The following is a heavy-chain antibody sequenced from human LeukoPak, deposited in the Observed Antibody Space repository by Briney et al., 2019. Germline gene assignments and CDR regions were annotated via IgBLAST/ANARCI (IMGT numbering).Heavy chain of an antibody. CDR3: ARADLAAAGYFDY. Sequence: GGSLRLSCAASGFTFSSYAMSWVRQAPGKGLEWVSSISSSSSYIYYADSVKGRFTISRDNAKNSLYLQMNSLRAEDTAVYYCARADLAAAGYFDYWGQGTLVTVSS. V-gene: IGHV3-21*01. CDR2: ISSSSSYI. J-gene: IGHJ4*02. CDR1: GFTFSSYA. D-gene: IGHD6-13*01.